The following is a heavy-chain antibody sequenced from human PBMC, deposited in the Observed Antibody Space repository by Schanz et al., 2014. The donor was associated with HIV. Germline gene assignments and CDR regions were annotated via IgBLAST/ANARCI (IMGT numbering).Heavy chain of an antibody. CDR2: IWYDGSNK. D-gene: IGHD3-10*01. V-gene: IGHV3-33*08. Sequence: QVQLVESGGGVVQPGRSLRLSCTASGLTFSSSIMHWVRQAPGKGLEWVAVIWYDGSNKYYADPVKGRFTISRDNSKNTLYLQMNSLRAEDTAVYYCARGSGPYYYYYGMDVWGQGTTVTVSS. CDR3: ARGSGPYYYYYGMDV. J-gene: IGHJ6*02. CDR1: GLTFSSSI.